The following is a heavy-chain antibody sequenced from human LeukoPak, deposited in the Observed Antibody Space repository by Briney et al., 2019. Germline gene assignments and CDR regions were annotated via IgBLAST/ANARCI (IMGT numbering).Heavy chain of an antibody. J-gene: IGHJ4*02. CDR3: ASGFVEAAVAGNEGYYFDY. Sequence: SETLSLTCTVSGGSISSYYWSWIRQPAGKGLEWIGRIYTSGSTNYNPSLKSRVTMSVDTSKNQFSLKLSSVTAADTAVYYCASGFVEAAVAGNEGYYFDYWGQGTLVTVSS. CDR1: GGSISSYY. D-gene: IGHD6-19*01. CDR2: IYTSGST. V-gene: IGHV4-4*07.